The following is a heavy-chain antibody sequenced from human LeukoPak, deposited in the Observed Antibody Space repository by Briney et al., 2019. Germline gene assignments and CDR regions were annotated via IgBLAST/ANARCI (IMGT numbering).Heavy chain of an antibody. Sequence: ASVKVSCKASRYTFTDYYMHWVRQAPGQGLEWMGWINPKSGETRYEQNFQGRVTMTRDTSITTAYMELSRLRSDDTAVYYCARRPLVYYYYYMDVWGKGTTVTVSS. D-gene: IGHD2-15*01. CDR3: ARRPLVYYYYYMDV. CDR2: INPKSGET. J-gene: IGHJ6*03. V-gene: IGHV1-2*02. CDR1: RYTFTDYY.